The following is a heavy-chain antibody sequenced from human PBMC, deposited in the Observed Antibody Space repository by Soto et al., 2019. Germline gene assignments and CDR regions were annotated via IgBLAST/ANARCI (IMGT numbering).Heavy chain of an antibody. J-gene: IGHJ4*02. CDR3: AIHINYYDSSGYYY. V-gene: IGHV3-33*01. CDR2: IWYDGSNK. D-gene: IGHD3-22*01. CDR1: GLTFSSYG. Sequence: SLRLSCAASGLTFSSYGMHWVRQAPGKGLEWVAVIWYDGSNKYYADSVKGRFTISRDNSKNTLYLQMNSLRAEDTAVYYCAIHINYYDSSGYYYWGQGTLVTVSS.